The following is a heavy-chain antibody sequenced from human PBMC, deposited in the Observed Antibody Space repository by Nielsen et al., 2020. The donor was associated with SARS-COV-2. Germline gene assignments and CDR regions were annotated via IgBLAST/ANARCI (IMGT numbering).Heavy chain of an antibody. D-gene: IGHD6-13*01. V-gene: IGHV3-33*01. J-gene: IGHJ4*02. Sequence: GESLKISCAASGFTFSSYGMHWVRQAPGKGLEWVAVIWYDGSNKYYADSVKGRFTISRDNSKNTLYLQMNSLRAEDTAVYYCARDLAAADYWGQGTLVTVSS. CDR3: ARDLAAADY. CDR2: IWYDGSNK. CDR1: GFTFSSYG.